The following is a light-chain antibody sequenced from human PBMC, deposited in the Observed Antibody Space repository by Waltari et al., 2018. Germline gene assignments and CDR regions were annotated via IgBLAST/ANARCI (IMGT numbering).Light chain of an antibody. CDR3: ASWDDSLNGHWV. CDR1: SSHLGNNV. J-gene: IGLJ3*02. CDR2: RND. V-gene: IGLV1-44*01. Sequence: QSVLTQPPSASGTPGQRVTISCSGTSSHLGNNVLNWYQQVPGTAPKLLIYRNDLRPSGVPDRFSASKSGTSASLAISGLQSEDEAEYYCASWDDSLNGHWVFGGGTKVTVL.